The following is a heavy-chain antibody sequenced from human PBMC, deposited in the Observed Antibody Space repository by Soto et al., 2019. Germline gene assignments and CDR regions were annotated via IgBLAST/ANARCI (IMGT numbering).Heavy chain of an antibody. CDR3: ASLDYYDSSGYYAFDI. Sequence: GESLKISCAASGFTFSSYWMHWVRQAPGKGLVWVSRINSDGSSTSYADSVKGRFTISRDNAKNTLYLQMNSLRAEDTAVYYCASLDYYDSSGYYAFDIWGQGTMVTVSS. CDR1: GFTFSSYW. CDR2: INSDGSST. J-gene: IGHJ3*02. V-gene: IGHV3-74*01. D-gene: IGHD3-22*01.